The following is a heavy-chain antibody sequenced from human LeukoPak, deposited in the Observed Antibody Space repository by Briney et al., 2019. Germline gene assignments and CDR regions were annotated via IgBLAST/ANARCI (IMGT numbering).Heavy chain of an antibody. CDR3: AMGATSWSGYSFPKIFQH. V-gene: IGHV3-23*01. CDR2: ISGSGSSI. J-gene: IGHJ1*01. Sequence: GGSLRLSCAASGFTFSNYAANWIRQAPGEGRRWVSVISGSGSSIYYTDSVKGRFTISRDYSKNTSYLQMNSLRAEDTAVYYCAMGATSWSGYSFPKIFQHWGRGTLVTVSS. D-gene: IGHD3-3*01. CDR1: GFTFSNYA.